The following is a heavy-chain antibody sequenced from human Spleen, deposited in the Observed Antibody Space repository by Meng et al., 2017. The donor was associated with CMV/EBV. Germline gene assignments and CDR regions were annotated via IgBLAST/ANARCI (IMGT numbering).Heavy chain of an antibody. J-gene: IGHJ6*02. D-gene: IGHD3-10*01. CDR2: IRYDGSNK. Sequence: GGSLRLSCAASGFTFRTYDMHWVRQAPGQGLEWVAFIRYDGSNKYYADSVKGRFTISRDNSKNTLYLQMNSLRAEDTAVYYCAKDVQGSGIPGGYGMDVWGQGTTVTVYS. CDR3: AKDVQGSGIPGGYGMDV. CDR1: GFTFRTYD. V-gene: IGHV3-30*02.